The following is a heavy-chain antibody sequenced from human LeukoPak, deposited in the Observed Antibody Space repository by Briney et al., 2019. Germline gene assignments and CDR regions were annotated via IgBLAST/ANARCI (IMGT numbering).Heavy chain of an antibody. CDR2: MYHSGSS. V-gene: IGHV4-4*02. D-gene: IGHD6-19*01. J-gene: IGHJ4*02. CDR3: AVSTGWYKIDY. CDR1: GASISSSNW. Sequence: SETLSLTCAVSGASISSSNWWSWVRQPPGKGLEWIGEMYHSGSSNYNPSLKSRVIISVNKSKNQFSLKVNSVTAADTAVYYCAVSTGWYKIDYWGQGTLVTVSS.